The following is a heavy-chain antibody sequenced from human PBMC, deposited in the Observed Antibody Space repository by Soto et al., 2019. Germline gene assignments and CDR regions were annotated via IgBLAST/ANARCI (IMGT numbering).Heavy chain of an antibody. Sequence: QVQLVQSGAEVKKPGSSVRVSCKTSGGSFSNYGISWVRQAPGQGLEWMGEINPVFGPANYARTFQGRLTMPADRSTSIADMDPTSLPSEATAVYYCARESHEIEGVSVSILGPFTWFDPLGQGTLVTVTS. J-gene: IGHJ5*02. CDR2: INPVFGPA. D-gene: IGHD2-21*01. CDR3: ARESHEIEGVSVSILGPFTWFDP. V-gene: IGHV1-69*06. CDR1: GGSFSNYG.